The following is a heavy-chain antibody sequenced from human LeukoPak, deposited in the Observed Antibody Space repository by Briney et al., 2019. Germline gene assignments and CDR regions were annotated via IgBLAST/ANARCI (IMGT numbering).Heavy chain of an antibody. CDR3: ARDSSGWSDNWFDP. J-gene: IGHJ5*02. CDR1: GYTFTSYG. CDR2: ISAYNGNT. D-gene: IGHD6-19*01. Sequence: GASVKVSCKASGYTFTSYGISWVRQAPGQGLEWMGWISAYNGNTNYAQKLQGRVTMTTDTSTSIAYMELRSLRSDDTAVYYCARDSSGWSDNWFDPWGQGTLVTVSS. V-gene: IGHV1-18*01.